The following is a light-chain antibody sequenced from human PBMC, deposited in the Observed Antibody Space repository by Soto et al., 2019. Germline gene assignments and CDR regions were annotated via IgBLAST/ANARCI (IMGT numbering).Light chain of an antibody. V-gene: IGKV3-20*01. J-gene: IGKJ5*01. Sequence: EIVLTQSPGTLSLSPGERGTLSCRASQSFTGSYLAWYQQKPGQAPRLLIYGASSRATGIPDRFSGSASGTDFTLTISRLEPEDFAVYYCQQYGSSPITFGQGTRLEIK. CDR1: QSFTGSY. CDR2: GAS. CDR3: QQYGSSPIT.